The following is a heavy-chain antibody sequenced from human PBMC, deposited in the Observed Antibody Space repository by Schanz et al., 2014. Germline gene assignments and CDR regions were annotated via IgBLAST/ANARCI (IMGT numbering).Heavy chain of an antibody. V-gene: IGHV1-69*04. Sequence: QVQLVQSAPEVKKPGASVKVSCEISGYTVSALAMHWVRQAPGQGLEWMGRIIPILDKTNYAQKFQGRVTMTADKSTSTVYMEVSGLRSEDTAVYDCAKVDRTRYYAMDVWGQGTTVTVSS. CDR1: GYTVSALA. D-gene: IGHD3-9*01. CDR3: AKVDRTRYYAMDV. CDR2: IIPILDKT. J-gene: IGHJ6*02.